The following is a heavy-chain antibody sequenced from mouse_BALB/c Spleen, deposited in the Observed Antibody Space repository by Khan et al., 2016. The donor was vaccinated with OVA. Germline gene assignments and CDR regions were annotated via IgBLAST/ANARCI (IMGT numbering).Heavy chain of an antibody. Sequence: LEESGAELAKPGASVKMSCKASGYTFTIYWMHWVKQRPGQGLEWIGYIDPSTDYTEYNQKFKDKATLTADKSSSTACMQLTSLTSEDSAVYYCVNHGSSSAWFTYWGQGTLVTVSA. CDR2: IDPSTDYT. CDR3: VNHGSSSAWFTY. J-gene: IGHJ3*01. V-gene: IGHV1-7*01. CDR1: GYTFTIYW. D-gene: IGHD1-1*01.